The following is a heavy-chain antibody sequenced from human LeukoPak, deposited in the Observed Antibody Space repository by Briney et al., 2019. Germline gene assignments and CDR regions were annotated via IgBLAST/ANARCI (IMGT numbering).Heavy chain of an antibody. CDR1: GYTFTGYY. CDR2: INTNTGIP. V-gene: IGHV7-4-1*02. J-gene: IGHJ4*02. CDR3: VRYRGSGSYFIDY. Sequence: ASVKVSCKASGYTFTGYYIHWVRQAPGQGLEWMGWINTNTGIPTYAQGFTGRFVFSLDTSVSTAYLQISSLKAEDTAVYYCVRYRGSGSYFIDYWGQGTLVTVSS. D-gene: IGHD3-10*01.